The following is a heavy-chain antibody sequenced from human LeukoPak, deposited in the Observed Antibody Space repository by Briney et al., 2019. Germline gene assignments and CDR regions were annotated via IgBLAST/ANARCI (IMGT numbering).Heavy chain of an antibody. D-gene: IGHD3-3*01. CDR3: ARDQWSITIFGAAGAFDI. CDR1: GGSISSGGYY. CDR2: IYYSGST. J-gene: IGHJ3*02. V-gene: IGHV4-31*03. Sequence: SQTLSLTCTVSGGSISSGGYYWSWIRQPPGKGLEWIGYIYYSGSTYYNPSLKSRVTISVDTSKNQFSLKLSSVTAADTAVYYCARDQWSITIFGAAGAFDIWGQGTMVTVSS.